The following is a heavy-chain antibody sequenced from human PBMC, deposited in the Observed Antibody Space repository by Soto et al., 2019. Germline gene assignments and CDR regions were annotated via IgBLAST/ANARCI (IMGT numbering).Heavy chain of an antibody. CDR2: IYYSGST. CDR3: ARGEMATKDLDY. CDR1: GGSISSYY. V-gene: IGHV4-59*01. J-gene: IGHJ4*02. Sequence: QVQLQESGPGLVKPSETLSLTCTVSGGSISSYYSSWIRQLPGKGLEWVAYIYYSGSTNYNPSLKSRVTISVDTSKHQCSLKLSSVTNADTAVYYSARGEMATKDLDYWGQGTLVTVSS. D-gene: IGHD1-26*01.